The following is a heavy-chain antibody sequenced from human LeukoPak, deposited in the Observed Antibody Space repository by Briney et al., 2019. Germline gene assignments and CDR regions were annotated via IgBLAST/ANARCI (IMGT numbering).Heavy chain of an antibody. D-gene: IGHD1-14*01. J-gene: IGHJ3*02. CDR3: ARGRKGNAFDI. CDR1: GFTVSSNY. V-gene: IGHV3-66*01. Sequence: PGGSLRLSCAASGFTVSSNYMSWVRQAPGKGLEWVSVIYSGGGTYYADSVKGRFTISRDNSKNTLYLQMNSLRAEDTAAYYCARGRKGNAFDIWGQGTMVTVSS. CDR2: IYSGGGT.